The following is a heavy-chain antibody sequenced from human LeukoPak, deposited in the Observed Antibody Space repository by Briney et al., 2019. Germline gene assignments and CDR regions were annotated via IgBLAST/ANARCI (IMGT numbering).Heavy chain of an antibody. CDR1: GFTFSSYA. CDR2: ISYDGYDK. J-gene: IGHJ4*02. V-gene: IGHV3-30-3*01. D-gene: IGHD6-13*01. CDR3: ARDFFPIVDSSWYEIGY. Sequence: GGSLRLSCAASGFTFSSYAMSWVRQAPGKGLEWVTLISYDGYDKSYADSVRGRFTISRDNSKNTLYLQMDSLRSEDTAVYYCARDFFPIVDSSWYEIGYWGQGTLVTVSS.